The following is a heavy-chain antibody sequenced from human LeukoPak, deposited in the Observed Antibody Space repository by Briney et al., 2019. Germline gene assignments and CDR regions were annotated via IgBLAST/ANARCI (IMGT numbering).Heavy chain of an antibody. V-gene: IGHV3-30*02. Sequence: GGSLRLSCAASGFTFDDYGMSWVRQAPGKGLEWVAFIRYDGSNKYYADSVKGRFTISRDSSKNTLFLQMNSLRAEDTAVYYCAKDPAYSSSWFYFDYWGQGTLVTVSS. D-gene: IGHD6-13*01. CDR1: GFTFDDYG. J-gene: IGHJ4*02. CDR3: AKDPAYSSSWFYFDY. CDR2: IRYDGSNK.